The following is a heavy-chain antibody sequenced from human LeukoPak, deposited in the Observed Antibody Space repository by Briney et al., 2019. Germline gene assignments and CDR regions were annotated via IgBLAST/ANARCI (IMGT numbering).Heavy chain of an antibody. J-gene: IGHJ5*02. D-gene: IGHD3-10*01. CDR1: GFTFSSYG. CDR3: ALLWFGQQNL. CDR2: ISYDGSNK. Sequence: QPGGSLRLSCAASGFTFSSYGMHWVRQAPGKGLEWVAVISYDGSNKYYADSVKGRFTISRDNSKNTLYLQMNSLRAEDTAVYYCALLWFGQQNLWGQGTLVTVSS. V-gene: IGHV3-30*03.